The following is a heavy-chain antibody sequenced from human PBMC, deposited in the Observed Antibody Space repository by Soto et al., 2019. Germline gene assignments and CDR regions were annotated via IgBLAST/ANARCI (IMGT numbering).Heavy chain of an antibody. D-gene: IGHD1-1*01. CDR2: ISGSGGST. V-gene: IGHV3-23*01. CDR1: GFTFSSYA. CDR3: AKDSRPGTVLFGYYYGMDV. Sequence: GGSLRLSCAASGFTFSSYAMSWVRQAPGKGLEWVSAISGSGGSTYYADSVKGRFTISRDNSKNTLYLQMNSLRAEDTAVYYCAKDSRPGTVLFGYYYGMDVWGQGTTVTGSS. J-gene: IGHJ6*02.